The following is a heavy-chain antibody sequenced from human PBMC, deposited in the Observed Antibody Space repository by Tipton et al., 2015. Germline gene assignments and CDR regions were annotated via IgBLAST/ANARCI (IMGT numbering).Heavy chain of an antibody. J-gene: IGHJ5*02. Sequence: LRLSCSVSGGSVTSNNYFWSWIRQPPGKGLEWIGYIFHSGSTSYNPSLRSRVFISIDTSKNQFSLKLNSVTAADTAVYYCARGGAGYYYDSVGYLSWGQGTLATVSS. CDR3: ARGGAGYYYDSVGYLS. CDR1: GGSVTSNNYF. V-gene: IGHV4-61*01. D-gene: IGHD3-22*01. CDR2: IFHSGST.